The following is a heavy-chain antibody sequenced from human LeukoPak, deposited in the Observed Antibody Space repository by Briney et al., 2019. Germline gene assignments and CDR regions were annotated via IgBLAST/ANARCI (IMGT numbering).Heavy chain of an antibody. D-gene: IGHD3-10*01. J-gene: IGHJ4*02. CDR1: GGSFSGYY. CDR3: ARGQRGITMVRGVIIGFDY. V-gene: IGHV4-34*01. CDR2: INHSGST. Sequence: SETLSLTCAVYGGSFSGYYWSWTRQPPGKGLEWIGEINHSGSTNYNPSLKSRVTISVDTSKNQFSLKLSSVTAADTAVYYCARGQRGITMVRGVIIGFDYWGQGTLVTVSS.